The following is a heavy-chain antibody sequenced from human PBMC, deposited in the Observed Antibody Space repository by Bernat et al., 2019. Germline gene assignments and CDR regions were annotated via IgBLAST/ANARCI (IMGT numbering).Heavy chain of an antibody. CDR1: GFTFGNSA. D-gene: IGHD2-2*01. Sequence: EVQLVESGGDLVQPGRSLRLSCTGSGFTFGNSAMSWFRQAPGKGLEWVGFIRGKAYGETTEYAASVEGRFTISRDDSKSIAYLQMNSLETEDTAVYYCSRAALRYQLTSYYYFGMDVWGQGTTVTVSS. J-gene: IGHJ6*02. V-gene: IGHV3-49*03. CDR2: IRGKAYGETT. CDR3: SRAALRYQLTSYYYFGMDV.